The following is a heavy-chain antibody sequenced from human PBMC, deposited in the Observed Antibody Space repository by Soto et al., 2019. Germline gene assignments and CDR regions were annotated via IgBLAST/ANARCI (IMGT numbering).Heavy chain of an antibody. Sequence: GGSLRLSCAASGFTFSDYYMDWVRQAPGKGLEWVGRIRSKANSYTTEYAASVKDRFAISRDDSRSSLYLQLNRLNTEDTAVYYCGRLYHDSRGSPWGFLDYWGQGTLVTVSS. CDR1: GFTFSDYY. CDR3: GRLYHDSRGSPWGFLDY. CDR2: IRSKANSYTT. V-gene: IGHV3-72*01. J-gene: IGHJ4*02. D-gene: IGHD3-22*01.